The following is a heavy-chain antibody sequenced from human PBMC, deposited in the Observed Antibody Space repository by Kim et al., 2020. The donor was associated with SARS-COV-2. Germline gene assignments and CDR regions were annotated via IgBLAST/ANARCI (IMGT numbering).Heavy chain of an antibody. CDR3: AREGITGTTSLSLDWFDP. CDR1: GFTFSSYW. V-gene: IGHV3-7*03. CDR2: IKQDGSEK. J-gene: IGHJ5*02. D-gene: IGHD1-7*01. Sequence: GGSLRLSCAASGFTFSSYWMSWVRQAPGKGLEWVANIKQDGSEKYYVDSVKGRFTISRDNAKNSLYLQMNSLRAEDTAVYYCAREGITGTTSLSLDWFDPWGQGTLVTVSS.